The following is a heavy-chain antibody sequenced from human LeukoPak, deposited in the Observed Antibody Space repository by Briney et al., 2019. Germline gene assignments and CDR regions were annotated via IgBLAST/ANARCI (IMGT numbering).Heavy chain of an antibody. CDR1: GFAFSSYS. CDR3: ARDSRDIVVVPAAIPNDAFDI. Sequence: GSLRLSCAASGFAFSSYSMNWVRQAPGKGLEWVSSISSSSSYIYYADSVKGRFTISRDNAKNSLYLQMNSLRAEDTAVYYCARDSRDIVVVPAAIPNDAFDIWGQGTMVTVSS. J-gene: IGHJ3*02. D-gene: IGHD2-2*01. CDR2: ISSSSSYI. V-gene: IGHV3-21*01.